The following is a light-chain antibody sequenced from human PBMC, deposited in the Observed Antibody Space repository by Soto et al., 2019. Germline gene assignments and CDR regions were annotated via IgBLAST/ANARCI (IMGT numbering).Light chain of an antibody. CDR3: SSYTSSSTLYV. V-gene: IGLV2-14*01. J-gene: IGLJ1*01. CDR2: EVS. Sequence: QPLLTQPASVSGSPGQTITISCTGTSSDVGGYNYVSWYQQHPGKAPKLMIYEVSNRPSGVSNRFSGSTSGNTASLTISGLQAEDEDDYSCSSYTSSSTLYVFGTGTKVTVL. CDR1: SSDVGGYNY.